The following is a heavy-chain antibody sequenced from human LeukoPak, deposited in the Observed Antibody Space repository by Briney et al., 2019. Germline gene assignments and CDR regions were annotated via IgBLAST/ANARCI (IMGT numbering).Heavy chain of an antibody. V-gene: IGHV1-2*02. CDR3: ARVGYILTAYFDY. J-gene: IGHJ4*02. D-gene: IGHD3-9*01. CDR2: INPNSGGT. CDR1: GYTFTGYY. Sequence: ASVKVSCKASGYTFTGYYMHWVRQAPGQGLEWMGWINPNSGGTNYAQRFQGRVTMTRDTSNSTAYMELSRLRSDDTAVYYCARVGYILTAYFDYWGQGTLVTVSS.